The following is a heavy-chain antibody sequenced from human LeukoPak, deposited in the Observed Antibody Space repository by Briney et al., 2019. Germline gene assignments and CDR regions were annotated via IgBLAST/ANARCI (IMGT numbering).Heavy chain of an antibody. CDR3: ASAPSEIGGYYPEYFRH. J-gene: IGHJ1*01. CDR2: IKSDGST. Sequence: GGSLRLSCAASGFTFSSYWMHWVRQAPGKGLVWVSRIKSDGSTNYAESVKGRFTISRDNAKNTVSLQMNSLRAEDTGVYFCASAPSEIGGYYPEYFRHWGQGTLVTVSS. V-gene: IGHV3-74*01. CDR1: GFTFSSYW. D-gene: IGHD3-22*01.